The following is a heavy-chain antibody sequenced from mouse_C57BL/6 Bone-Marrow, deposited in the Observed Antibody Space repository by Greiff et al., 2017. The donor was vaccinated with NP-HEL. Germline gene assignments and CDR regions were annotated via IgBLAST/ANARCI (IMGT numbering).Heavy chain of an antibody. CDR2: IYPRSGNT. Sequence: VKLMESGAELARPGASVKLSCKASGYTFTSYGISWVKQRTGQGLEWIGEIYPRSGNTYYNEKFKGKATLTADKSSSTAYMELRSLTSEDSAVYFCANIYYGNPAWFAYWGQGTLVTVSA. CDR3: ANIYYGNPAWFAY. CDR1: GYTFTSYG. J-gene: IGHJ3*01. V-gene: IGHV1-81*01. D-gene: IGHD2-1*01.